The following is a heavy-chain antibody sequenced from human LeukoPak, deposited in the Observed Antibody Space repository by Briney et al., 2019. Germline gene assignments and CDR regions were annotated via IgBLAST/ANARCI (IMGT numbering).Heavy chain of an antibody. CDR1: GFTFSSYG. J-gene: IGHJ6*02. D-gene: IGHD2-2*01. V-gene: IGHV3-66*01. CDR2: IYSGGST. CDR3: AADCSSTSRQVEDYYGMDV. Sequence: GGSLRLSCAASGFTFSSYGMHWVRQAPGKGLEWVSVIYSGGSTYYADSVKGRFTISRDNSKNTLYLQMNSLRAEDTAEYYCAADCSSTSRQVEDYYGMDVWGQGTTVTVSS.